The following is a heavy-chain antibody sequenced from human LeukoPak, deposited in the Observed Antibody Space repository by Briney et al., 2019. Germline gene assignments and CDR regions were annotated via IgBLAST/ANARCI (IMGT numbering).Heavy chain of an antibody. CDR1: GDSISSYY. Sequence: SETLSLTCTVSGDSISSYYWSWIGQPPGKGLEWIGYIYYSGGTDYNPSLKSRVTISVDTPKNQFSLKLRSVTAADTAVYYCARHVTISGPYDASDIWGQGTMVTVSP. J-gene: IGHJ3*02. V-gene: IGHV4-59*08. CDR2: IYYSGGT. CDR3: ARHVTISGPYDASDI. D-gene: IGHD5-24*01.